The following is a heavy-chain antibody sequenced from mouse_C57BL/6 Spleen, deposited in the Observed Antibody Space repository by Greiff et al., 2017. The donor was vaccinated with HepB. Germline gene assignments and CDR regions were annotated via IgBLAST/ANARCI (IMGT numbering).Heavy chain of an antibody. CDR1: GFTFSSYA. D-gene: IGHD1-1*01. V-gene: IGHV5-4*01. CDR2: ISDGGSYT. CDR3: AREYYGSSYDYAMDY. Sequence: EVQLVESGGGLVKPGGSLKLSCAASGFTFSSYAMSWVRQTPEKRLEWVATISDGGSYTYYPDNVKGRFTISRDNAKNNLYLQMSHLNSEDTAMYCCAREYYGSSYDYAMDYLGQGTSVTVAS. J-gene: IGHJ4*01.